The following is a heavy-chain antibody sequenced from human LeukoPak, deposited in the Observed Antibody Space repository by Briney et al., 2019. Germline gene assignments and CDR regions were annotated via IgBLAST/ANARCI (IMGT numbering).Heavy chain of an antibody. CDR2: IYYSGST. V-gene: IGHV4-59*01. Sequence: SETLSLTCTVSGGSISSYYWSWIRQPPGKGLEWIGYIYYSGSTNYNPSLKSRVTISVDTSKDQFSLKLSSVTAADTAVYYCASFSSDGSGYDYWGQGTLVTVSS. D-gene: IGHD3-10*01. CDR3: ASFSSDGSGYDY. J-gene: IGHJ4*02. CDR1: GGSISSYY.